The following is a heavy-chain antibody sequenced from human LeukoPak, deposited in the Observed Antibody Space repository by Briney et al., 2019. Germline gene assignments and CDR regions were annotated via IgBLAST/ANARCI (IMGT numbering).Heavy chain of an antibody. V-gene: IGHV3-9*01. D-gene: IGHD6-6*01. Sequence: GGPLRLSCAASGLTFKNYAMHWVRQAPGKGLEWVSSISWNSGNVDYADSVKGRFTLSRDNAKNSLYLQMSSLRAEDTALYYCAKSGTYSSSSGYIDSWGQGTLVTVSS. CDR1: GLTFKNYA. CDR3: AKSGTYSSSSGYIDS. J-gene: IGHJ4*02. CDR2: ISWNSGNV.